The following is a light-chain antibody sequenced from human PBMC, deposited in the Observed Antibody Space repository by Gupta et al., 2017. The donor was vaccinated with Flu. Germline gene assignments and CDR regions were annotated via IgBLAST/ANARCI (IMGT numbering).Light chain of an antibody. Sequence: PSSLSASVGDRVTISCRASENVGNYLSWYQQRGGKAPELLIYGASTLQSGVPSRFSGSRSGTDFTLTISRLRPEDFATYFCRQSDITPRTFGQGTRVEIK. CDR2: GAS. J-gene: IGKJ1*01. CDR3: RQSDITPRT. V-gene: IGKV1-39*01. CDR1: ENVGNY.